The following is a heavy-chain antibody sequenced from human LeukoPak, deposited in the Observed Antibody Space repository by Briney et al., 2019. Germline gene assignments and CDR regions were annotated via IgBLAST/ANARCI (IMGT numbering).Heavy chain of an antibody. CDR3: AGRLGYCSSTSCSTGFDP. D-gene: IGHD2-2*01. Sequence: PSETPSLTCAVYGGSFSGYYWSWIRQPPGKGLEWIGEINHSGSTNYNPSLKSRVTISVDTSKNQFSLKLSSVTAADTAVYYCAGRLGYCSSTSCSTGFDPWGQGTLVTVSS. J-gene: IGHJ5*02. CDR2: INHSGST. V-gene: IGHV4-34*01. CDR1: GGSFSGYY.